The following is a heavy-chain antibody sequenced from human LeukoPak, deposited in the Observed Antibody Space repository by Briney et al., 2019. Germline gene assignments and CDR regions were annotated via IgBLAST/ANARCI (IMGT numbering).Heavy chain of an antibody. D-gene: IGHD3-22*01. CDR3: ARGVYYDSSGSRDAFDI. CDR2: IYTSGGT. Sequence: SETLSLTCPVTGGSISSGSYFWNWIRQPAGKGLEWFGRIYTSGGTNYNPSLKCRVPISLHTSKNQCSLKLSSVTTADTAVYYCARGVYYDSSGSRDAFDIWGQGTMVTASS. CDR1: GGSISSGSYF. V-gene: IGHV4-61*02. J-gene: IGHJ3*02.